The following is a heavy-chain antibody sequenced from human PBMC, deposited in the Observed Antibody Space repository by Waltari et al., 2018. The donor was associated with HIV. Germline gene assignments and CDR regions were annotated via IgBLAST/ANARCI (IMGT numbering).Heavy chain of an antibody. CDR1: GFTFSSYW. Sequence: EVQLVESGGGLVQPGGSLRLSCAASGFTFSSYWMSWVRQAPGKVLEWVDKIKPDGSEKDYVDSVKGRFTISRDNAENSLYLQMNSLSAEDTAVYYCARGGFYGSGSKVNWGQGTLVTVSS. J-gene: IGHJ4*02. V-gene: IGHV3-7*04. D-gene: IGHD3-10*01. CDR3: ARGGFYGSGSKVN. CDR2: IKPDGSEK.